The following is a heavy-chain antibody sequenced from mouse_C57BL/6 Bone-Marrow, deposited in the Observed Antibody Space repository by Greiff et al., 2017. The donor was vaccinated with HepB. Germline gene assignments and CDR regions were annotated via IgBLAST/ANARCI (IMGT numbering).Heavy chain of an antibody. J-gene: IGHJ2*01. CDR3: TTDFDY. Sequence: EVMLVESGAELVRPGASVKLSCTASGFNIKDDYMHWVKQRPEQGLEWIGWIDPENGDTEYASKFQGKATITADTSSNTAYLQLSSLTSEDTAVYYWTTDFDYWGQGTTLTVSA. CDR2: IDPENGDT. V-gene: IGHV14-4*01. CDR1: GFNIKDDY.